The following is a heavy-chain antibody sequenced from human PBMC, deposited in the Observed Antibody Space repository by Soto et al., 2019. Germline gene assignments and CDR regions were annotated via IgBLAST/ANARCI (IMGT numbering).Heavy chain of an antibody. CDR2: ISWNSGSI. J-gene: IGHJ3*02. D-gene: IGHD3-22*01. V-gene: IGHV3-9*01. CDR3: AKGIRYWLFCAFYI. Sequence: EVQLVESGGGLVQPGRSLRLSCAASGFTFDDYAMHWVRQAPGKGLEWVSGISWNSGSIGYADSVKGRFTISRDNAKNLLYLQKNRLRAEDTALYYWAKGIRYWLFCAFYIWGPRTMVTVSS. CDR1: GFTFDDYA.